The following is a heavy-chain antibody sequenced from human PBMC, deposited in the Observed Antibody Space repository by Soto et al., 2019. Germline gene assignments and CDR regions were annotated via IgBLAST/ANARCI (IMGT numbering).Heavy chain of an antibody. CDR1: GFTFSSYS. J-gene: IGHJ5*02. V-gene: IGHV3-21*01. Sequence: EVQLVESGGGLVKPGGSLRLSCAASGFTFSSYSMNWVRQAPGKGLEWVSSISSSSSYIYYADSVKGRFTISRDNAKNSLYLQMNSLRAEDTAVYYCARDRGGGTIEMATQDWFDPWGQGTLVTVSS. CDR2: ISSSSSYI. D-gene: IGHD5-12*01. CDR3: ARDRGGGTIEMATQDWFDP.